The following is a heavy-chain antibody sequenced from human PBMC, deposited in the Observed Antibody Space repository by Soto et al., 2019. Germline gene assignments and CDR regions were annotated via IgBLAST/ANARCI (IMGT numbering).Heavy chain of an antibody. V-gene: IGHV4-34*01. Sequence: SENLSLTYTVSGETFRDYYRSGIRQPPGKGMEWIGEINHSGVTNYNPSLKSRVAMSVDTSKSQFSLQLSSVTAADTAVYFCARRTVAATVDYWGQGTLVTVS. J-gene: IGHJ4*02. CDR3: ARRTVAATVDY. CDR2: INHSGVT. CDR1: GETFRDYY. D-gene: IGHD2-15*01.